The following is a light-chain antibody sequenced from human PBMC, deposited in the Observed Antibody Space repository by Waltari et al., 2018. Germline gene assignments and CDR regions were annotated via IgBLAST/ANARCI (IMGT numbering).Light chain of an antibody. CDR2: RAS. CDR1: RDITTN. J-gene: IGKJ4*01. Sequence: DIQLTQSPSLVSASVVVRVTITCRASRDITTNLAWYHQRPGKAPKLLIDRASILQSGVPSRFRGSGSGTEFSLTIGSLQPEDFATYYCQQLYNFPLTFGGGTKVEVK. CDR3: QQLYNFPLT. V-gene: IGKV1-9*01.